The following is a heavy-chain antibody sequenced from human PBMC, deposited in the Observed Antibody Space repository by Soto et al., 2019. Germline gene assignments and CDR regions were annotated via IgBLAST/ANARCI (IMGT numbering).Heavy chain of an antibody. CDR3: AHHGPFGWFDP. J-gene: IGHJ5*02. D-gene: IGHD3-10*01. CDR1: GVSLRSSREG. Sequence: PRETRRVTVYISGVSLRSSREGVGWIRQPPGKALEWLALIYWNDDKRYSPSLKSRLTITKDTSKNQVVLTMTNMDPVDTATYYCAHHGPFGWFDPWGQGTLVTGSS. V-gene: IGHV2-5*01. CDR2: IYWNDDK.